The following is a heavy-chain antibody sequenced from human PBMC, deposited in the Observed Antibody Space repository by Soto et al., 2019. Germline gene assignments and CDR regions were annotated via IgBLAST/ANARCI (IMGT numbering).Heavy chain of an antibody. CDR3: ARAREGYFDY. CDR2: FYYSGST. J-gene: IGHJ4*02. Sequence: TSETLSLTCTVSGGSIGSYYWSWIRQPPGKGLEWIGYFYYSGSTNYNPSLKSRVTISVDTSKNQFSLKLSSVTAADTAVYYCARAREGYFDYWGQGTLVTVSS. V-gene: IGHV4-59*01. D-gene: IGHD1-26*01. CDR1: GGSIGSYY.